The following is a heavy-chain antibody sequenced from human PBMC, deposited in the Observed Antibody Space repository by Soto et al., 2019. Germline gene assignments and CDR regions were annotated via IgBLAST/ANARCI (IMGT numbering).Heavy chain of an antibody. CDR2: IKSKTDGGTT. J-gene: IGHJ6*02. Sequence: EVQLVESGGGLVKPGGSLRLSCAASGFTFSNAWMNWVRQAPGKGLEWVGRIKSKTDGGTTDCAAPVKGRFTISRDDSKNTLYLQMNSLKTEDTAVYYCTTGPLWFGELTYYYYGMDVWGQGTTVTVSS. CDR3: TTGPLWFGELTYYYYGMDV. D-gene: IGHD3-10*01. CDR1: GFTFSNAW. V-gene: IGHV3-15*07.